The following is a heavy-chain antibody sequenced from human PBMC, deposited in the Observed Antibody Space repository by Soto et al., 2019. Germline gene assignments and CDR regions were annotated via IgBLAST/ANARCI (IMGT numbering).Heavy chain of an antibody. V-gene: IGHV4-34*01. CDR2: INHSGST. D-gene: IGHD3-3*01. J-gene: IGHJ4*02. CDR3: ASGNYDFWSGYYSFDY. CDR1: GGSFSGYY. Sequence: SETLSLTCAVYGGSFSGYYWSWIRQPPGKGLEWIGEINHSGSTNYNPSLKSRVTISVDTSKNQFSLKLSSVTAADTAVYYCASGNYDFWSGYYSFDYWGQRTLVTVSS.